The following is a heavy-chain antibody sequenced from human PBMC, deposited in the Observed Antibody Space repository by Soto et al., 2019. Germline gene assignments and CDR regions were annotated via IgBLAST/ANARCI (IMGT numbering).Heavy chain of an antibody. D-gene: IGHD3-10*01. Sequence: QVQLQQWGAGLLKPSETLSLTCAVYGESFSGYYWSWIRQPPGKGLEWIGEINHSGSTNYNPSLKSRVTISVDTSKNQFSLKLTSVTAADTAVYYCARGRRGSGTFVRLYYYGMDVWGQGTTVTVSS. J-gene: IGHJ6*02. CDR2: INHSGST. V-gene: IGHV4-34*01. CDR3: ARGRRGSGTFVRLYYYGMDV. CDR1: GESFSGYY.